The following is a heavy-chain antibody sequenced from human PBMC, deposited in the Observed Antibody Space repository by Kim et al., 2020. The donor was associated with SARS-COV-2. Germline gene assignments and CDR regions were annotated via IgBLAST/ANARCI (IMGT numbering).Heavy chain of an antibody. CDR1: GGSFRGYY. V-gene: IGHV4-34*01. J-gene: IGHJ3*02. D-gene: IGHD2-15*01. CDR3: ARGPPAVGYCSGGSCSRRGAFDI. Sequence: SETLSLTCAVYGGSFRGYYWSWIRQPPGKGLEWIGEINHSGSTNDNPSLKSRVTISVDTSKNQFSLKLSSVPAADTAVYYCARGPPAVGYCSGGSCSRRGAFDIWGQGTMVTVSS. CDR2: INHSGST.